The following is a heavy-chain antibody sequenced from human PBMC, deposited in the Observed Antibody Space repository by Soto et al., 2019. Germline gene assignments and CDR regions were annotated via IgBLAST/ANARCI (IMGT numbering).Heavy chain of an antibody. CDR1: GYNFTQYR. V-gene: IGHV1-3*01. CDR3: ARDLYSSSWFWFDP. J-gene: IGHJ5*02. Sequence: QVQLVQSGADVKKPGASVKISCKASGYNFTQYRIHWVRQAPGQRLEWMGWITAGDAKTEYSQKFQGRVTISRDISATTVYVDLDSLRSEDTAVYYCARDLYSSSWFWFDPWGRGTQVIVSS. CDR2: ITAGDAKT. D-gene: IGHD2-2*01.